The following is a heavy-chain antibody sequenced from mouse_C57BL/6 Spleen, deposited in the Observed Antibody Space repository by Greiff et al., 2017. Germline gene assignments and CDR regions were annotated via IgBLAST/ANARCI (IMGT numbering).Heavy chain of an antibody. Sequence: EVKVVESGGGLVKPGGSLKLSCAASGFTFSSYAMSWVRQTPEKRLEWVATISDGGSYTYYPDNVKGRFTISRDNAKNNLYLQMSHLKSEDTAMYYCAREGGTVYYFDYWGQGTTLTVSS. CDR3: AREGGTVYYFDY. CDR1: GFTFSSYA. J-gene: IGHJ2*01. D-gene: IGHD4-1*01. CDR2: ISDGGSYT. V-gene: IGHV5-4*01.